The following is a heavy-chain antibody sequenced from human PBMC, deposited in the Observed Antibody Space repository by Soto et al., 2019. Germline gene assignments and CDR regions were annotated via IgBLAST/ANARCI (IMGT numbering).Heavy chain of an antibody. Sequence: EVQLVESGGGLVKPGRSLRLSCTASGFTFGDYALSWFRQAPGKGLEWVGFIRSKAYGGTTEYAASVKGRFTISRDDSKSIAYLQMNSLKTEDTAVYYCTRDSRDYYDSSGYYYGDYYYYGMDVWSQGTTVTVSS. J-gene: IGHJ6*02. CDR2: IRSKAYGGTT. CDR1: GFTFGDYA. CDR3: TRDSRDYYDSSGYYYGDYYYYGMDV. V-gene: IGHV3-49*05. D-gene: IGHD3-22*01.